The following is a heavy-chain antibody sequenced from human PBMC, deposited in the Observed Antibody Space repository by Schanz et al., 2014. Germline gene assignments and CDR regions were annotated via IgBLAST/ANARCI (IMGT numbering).Heavy chain of an antibody. V-gene: IGHV3-30*03. D-gene: IGHD6-13*01. CDR3: ARDRQQLVGRIGYYYGMDV. Sequence: VQLVESGGGLVQPGESLRLSCAASGFAFSDYGMHWVRQAPGKGLEWVAFISYDGNEKHYPDSVKGRFTISRDNSKNTLYLQMNSLRAEDTAVYYCARDRQQLVGRIGYYYGMDVWGQGTTVTVSS. CDR1: GFAFSDYG. CDR2: ISYDGNEK. J-gene: IGHJ6*02.